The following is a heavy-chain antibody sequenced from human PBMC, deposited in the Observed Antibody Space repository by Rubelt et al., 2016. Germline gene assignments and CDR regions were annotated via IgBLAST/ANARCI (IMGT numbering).Heavy chain of an antibody. Sequence: EVQLVESGGGLLQPGGSLRLSCAASGFTFSSYGMSWVRQSPGKGLEWVSGISGSGGTTYYANSVKGRFTISRDNSKNMLYLQMNSLRVGDTAVYYCARDRGMTTVTTHFYYGMDVWGQGTT. D-gene: IGHD4-17*01. CDR2: ISGSGGTT. CDR3: ARDRGMTTVTTHFYYGMDV. J-gene: IGHJ6*02. V-gene: IGHV3-23*04. CDR1: GFTFSSYG.